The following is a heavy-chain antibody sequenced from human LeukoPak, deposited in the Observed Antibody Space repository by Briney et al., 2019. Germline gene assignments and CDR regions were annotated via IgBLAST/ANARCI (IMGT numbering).Heavy chain of an antibody. CDR1: GGSISSYY. Sequence: SETLSLTCTVSGGSISSYYWSWIRQPPGKGLEWIGYIYYSGSTNCNPSLKSRVTISVDTSKNQFSLKLSSVTAADTAVYYCASDSSGSGAFDIWGQGTMVTVSS. V-gene: IGHV4-59*08. CDR3: ASDSSGSGAFDI. CDR2: IYYSGST. D-gene: IGHD3-22*01. J-gene: IGHJ3*02.